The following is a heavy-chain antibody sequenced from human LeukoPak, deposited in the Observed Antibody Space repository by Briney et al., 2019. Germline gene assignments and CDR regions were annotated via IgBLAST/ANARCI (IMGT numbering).Heavy chain of an antibody. Sequence: QPGGSLRLSCEASGFTFSSYGMNWVRQAPGKGLEWVSYISSSGSTIYYADSVKGRFTISRDNAKNSLYLQMNSLRAEDTAVYYCAELGITMIGGVWGKGTTVTISS. CDR1: GFTFSSYG. D-gene: IGHD3-10*02. V-gene: IGHV3-48*04. CDR2: ISSSGSTI. CDR3: AELGITMIGGV. J-gene: IGHJ6*04.